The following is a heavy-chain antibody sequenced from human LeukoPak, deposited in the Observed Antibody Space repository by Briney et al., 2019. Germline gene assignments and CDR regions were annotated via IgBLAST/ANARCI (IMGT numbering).Heavy chain of an antibody. D-gene: IGHD3-3*01. V-gene: IGHV4-39*07. Sequence: SETLSLTCNVSGDSISKGRHFWAWIRQSPGRGLEWIGYIYNSGSTYYNPSLKSRVTISVDTSKNQFSLKLSSVTAADTAVYYCARDLSMEYWGQGTLVTVSS. CDR1: GDSISKGRHF. J-gene: IGHJ4*02. CDR2: IYNSGST. CDR3: ARDLSMEY.